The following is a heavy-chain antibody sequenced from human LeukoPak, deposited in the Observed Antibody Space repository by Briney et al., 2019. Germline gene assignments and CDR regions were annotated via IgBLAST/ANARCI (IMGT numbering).Heavy chain of an antibody. CDR1: GVSISSSSYY. D-gene: IGHD1-26*01. CDR3: ASGSYTDDWYFDL. J-gene: IGHJ2*01. CDR2: IYYSGST. V-gene: IGHV4-39*01. Sequence: PSETLSLTGTVSGVSISSSSYYWGWIRQPPGKGLEWIGSIYYSGSTYYNPSLKSRVTISVDTSKNQFSLKLSSVTAADTAVYYCASGSYTDDWYFDLWGRGTLVTVSS.